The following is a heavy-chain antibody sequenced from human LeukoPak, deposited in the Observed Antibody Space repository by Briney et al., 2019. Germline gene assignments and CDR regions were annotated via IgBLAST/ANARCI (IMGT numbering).Heavy chain of an antibody. Sequence: PGGSLRLSCAASGFTVSSSYMNWVRQAPGKGLEWVSVIYSGGSTYYAASVKGRFTISRDNSKNTLYLQMNGLRAEDTAVYHCARGGYCSGSSCYTPRYLDYWGRGTLVTVSS. D-gene: IGHD2-2*02. CDR2: IYSGGST. J-gene: IGHJ4*02. CDR3: ARGGYCSGSSCYTPRYLDY. CDR1: GFTVSSSY. V-gene: IGHV3-66*01.